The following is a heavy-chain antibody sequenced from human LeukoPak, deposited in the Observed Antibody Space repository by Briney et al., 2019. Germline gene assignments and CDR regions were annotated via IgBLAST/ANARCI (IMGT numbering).Heavy chain of an antibody. CDR1: GFPFSSYA. D-gene: IGHD2-15*01. CDR3: VRGYSFGPYGMDV. Sequence: PGGSLRLSCSASGFPFSSYAMDWVRQAPGKGLEYVSAISDSGGSKYYADSVKGRFTISRDNSKKTLYLQMSSLRAEDTAGYFCVRGYSFGPYGMDVWGQGTTVTAS. V-gene: IGHV3-64D*09. CDR2: ISDSGGSK. J-gene: IGHJ6*02.